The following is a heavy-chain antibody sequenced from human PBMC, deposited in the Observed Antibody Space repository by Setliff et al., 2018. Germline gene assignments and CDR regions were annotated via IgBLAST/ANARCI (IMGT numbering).Heavy chain of an antibody. V-gene: IGHV3-7*01. CDR2: IKEDGSET. CDR3: ARDRLTSARYWTSDY. CDR1: GFTLRSYW. J-gene: IGHJ4*02. D-gene: IGHD2-8*02. Sequence: GGSLRLSCAASGFTLRSYWMSWVRQAPGKGLEWVANIKEDGSETYYGGSVKGRFTISRDNAKNSVFLDMNSLRVDDTATYYCARDRLTSARYWTSDYWGQGTLVTVSS.